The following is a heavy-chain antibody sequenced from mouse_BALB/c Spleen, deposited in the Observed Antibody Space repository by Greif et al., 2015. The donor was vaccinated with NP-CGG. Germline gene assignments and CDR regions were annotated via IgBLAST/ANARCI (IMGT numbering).Heavy chain of an antibody. CDR1: GFTFSSFG. J-gene: IGHJ4*01. CDR2: ISSGSSTI. V-gene: IGHV5-17*02. D-gene: IGHD2-4*01. Sequence: EVKLMESGGGLVQPGGSRKLSCAASGFTFSSFGMHWARQAPEKGLEWVAYISSGSSTIYYADTVKGRFTISRDNPKNTRFLQMTSLRSEDTAVYYCARWDYDPFGDYAMDYWGQGTSVTVSS. CDR3: ARWDYDPFGDYAMDY.